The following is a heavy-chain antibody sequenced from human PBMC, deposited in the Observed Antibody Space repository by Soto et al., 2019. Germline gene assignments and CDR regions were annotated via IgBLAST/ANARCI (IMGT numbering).Heavy chain of an antibody. CDR2: ISGSGGST. CDR3: AKDSRQIGLVIVVVLATSAGYLDY. V-gene: IGHV3-23*01. CDR1: GFTFSSYA. J-gene: IGHJ4*01. D-gene: IGHD2-15*01. Sequence: GGSLRLSCAASGFTFSSYAMSWVRQAPGKGLEWVSAISGSGGSTYYADSVKGRFTISRDNSKNTLYLQMNSLRAEDTAVYYCAKDSRQIGLVIVVVLATSAGYLDYWGHGSLVTVSS.